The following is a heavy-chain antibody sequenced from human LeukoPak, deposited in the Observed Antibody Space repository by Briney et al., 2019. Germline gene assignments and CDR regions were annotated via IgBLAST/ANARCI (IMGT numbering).Heavy chain of an antibody. V-gene: IGHV3-48*04. D-gene: IGHD2-21*02. CDR3: ARVSPMTDGAFDL. CDR1: GFMFGNHG. Sequence: RPGGSLRLSCEGSGFMFGNHGLIWVRQAPGKGLDWLSFIGPSGVTRLYANSVKGRFTISRDNAETSVFLQMNSLRVEDTAVYYCARVSPMTDGAFDLWGQGVMVTVSS. J-gene: IGHJ3*01. CDR2: IGPSGVTR.